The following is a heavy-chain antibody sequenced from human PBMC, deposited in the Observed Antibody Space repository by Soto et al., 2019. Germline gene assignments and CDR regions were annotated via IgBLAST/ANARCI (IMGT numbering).Heavy chain of an antibody. J-gene: IGHJ5*02. CDR1: GGSISADY. CDR3: ARGRWVDP. CDR2: VYYTGST. Sequence: QVQLQESGPGLVKPSETLSLTCPVSGGSISADYWNWIRQPPGKGLELIGYVYYTGSTNYNPSLNGGGSLALDPSKNQFALNLISVNAADTAVYFCARGRWVDPWGQGTLFPGSS. V-gene: IGHV4-59*01.